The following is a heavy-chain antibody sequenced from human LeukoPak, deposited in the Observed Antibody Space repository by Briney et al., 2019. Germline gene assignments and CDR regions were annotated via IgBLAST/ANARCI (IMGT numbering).Heavy chain of an antibody. CDR3: AREIRNLISTYYFDY. CDR1: GGSFSSYA. J-gene: IGHJ4*02. D-gene: IGHD2/OR15-2a*01. V-gene: IGHV1-69*05. Sequence: ASVKVSCKASGGSFSSYAISWVGQAPGQGLEWMGRIIPIFGTGNYAQKFQDRVTIITDESTSTAYMELSSLRSEDTAVYYCAREIRNLISTYYFDYWGQGTLVTVSS. CDR2: IIPIFGTG.